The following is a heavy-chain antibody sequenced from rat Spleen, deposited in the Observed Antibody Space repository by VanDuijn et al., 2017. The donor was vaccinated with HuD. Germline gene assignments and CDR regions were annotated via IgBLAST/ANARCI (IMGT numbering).Heavy chain of an antibody. V-gene: IGHV2-13*01. J-gene: IGHJ3*01. Sequence: QVQLKESGPGLVQPSQTLSLTCTVSGFSLTSYDMHWVRQPPGKGLEWMGVIWGNGNSNYNSALKSRLSISRETSKSQVYLKRNRLQTGDTATYYCARSYGGYTQHWFAYWGQGTLITVSS. CDR3: ARSYGGYTQHWFAY. CDR2: IWGNGNS. D-gene: IGHD1-11*01. CDR1: GFSLTSYD.